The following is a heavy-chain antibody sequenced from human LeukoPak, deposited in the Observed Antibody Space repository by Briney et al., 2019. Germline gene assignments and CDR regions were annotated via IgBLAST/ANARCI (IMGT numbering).Heavy chain of an antibody. D-gene: IGHD6-19*01. Sequence: SETLSLTCIVSGGSISSLNLWSWLRQPPGKGLEWIGEMYLDGTTNFNPSLKSRVTILIDKSKNQLSLQLTSVTAADTAVYYCAGLEGRYSTDWFYFFDYWGQGALVTVSS. CDR1: GGSISSLNL. CDR3: AGLEGRYSTDWFYFFDY. V-gene: IGHV4-4*02. J-gene: IGHJ4*02. CDR2: MYLDGTT.